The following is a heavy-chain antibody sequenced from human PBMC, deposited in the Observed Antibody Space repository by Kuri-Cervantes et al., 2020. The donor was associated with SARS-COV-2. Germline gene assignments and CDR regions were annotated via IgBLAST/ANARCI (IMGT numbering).Heavy chain of an antibody. CDR3: ARDKLLSVAGQLHYYGMDV. CDR1: GGSFSAYY. CDR2: INHSGST. J-gene: IGHJ6*02. D-gene: IGHD6-19*01. Sequence: GSLRLSCAVFGGSFSAYYWNWIRQLPGKGLECIGEINHSGSTNYNPSLNSRVTISIDTSNNHFSLRPSSVTAADTAVYYCARDKLLSVAGQLHYYGMDVWGQGTMVTVSS. V-gene: IGHV4-34*01.